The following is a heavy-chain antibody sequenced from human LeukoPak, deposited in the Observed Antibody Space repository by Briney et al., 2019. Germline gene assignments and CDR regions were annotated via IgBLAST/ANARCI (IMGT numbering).Heavy chain of an antibody. CDR3: ARDLGQYYDTSDNWFDP. J-gene: IGHJ5*02. D-gene: IGHD3-22*01. CDR1: GFTFSSYS. V-gene: IGHV3-48*01. Sequence: PGGSLRLSCAASGFTFSSYSMNWVRQAPGKGLEWVSYISSRNSTIYYADSVKGRFTISRDNAKNSLYLQMNSLRAEDTAVYYCARDLGQYYDTSDNWFDPWGQGTLVTVSS. CDR2: ISSRNSTI.